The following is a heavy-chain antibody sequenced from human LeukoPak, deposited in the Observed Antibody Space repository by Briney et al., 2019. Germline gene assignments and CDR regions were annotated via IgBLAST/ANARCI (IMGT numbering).Heavy chain of an antibody. Sequence: SETLSLTCTVSGGSISSSSYYWGWIRQPPGKGLEWIGYIYYSGSTNYNPSLKSRVTISVDTSKNQFSLKLSSVTAADTAVYYCARAYLGSDPSTPEYYYYYMDVWGKGTTVTVSS. J-gene: IGHJ6*03. CDR1: GGSISSSSYY. CDR2: IYYSGST. CDR3: ARAYLGSDPSTPEYYYYYMDV. D-gene: IGHD1-26*01. V-gene: IGHV4-61*05.